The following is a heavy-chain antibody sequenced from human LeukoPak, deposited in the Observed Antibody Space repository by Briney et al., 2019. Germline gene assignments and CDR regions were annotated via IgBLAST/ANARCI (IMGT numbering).Heavy chain of an antibody. V-gene: IGHV4-34*01. CDR3: ARGHWSFGDY. CDR1: GGSFSGYY. Sequence: SETLSLTCAVYGGSFSGYYWSWIRQPPGKGLEWIGEINHSGSTNYNPSLKSRVTISVDTSKNQFSLKLSSVTAADTAVYYCARGHWSFGDYWGQVTLVTVSS. J-gene: IGHJ4*02. D-gene: IGHD3-16*01. CDR2: INHSGST.